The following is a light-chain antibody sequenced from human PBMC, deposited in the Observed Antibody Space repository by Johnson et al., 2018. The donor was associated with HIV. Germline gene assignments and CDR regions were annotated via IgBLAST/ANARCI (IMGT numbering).Light chain of an antibody. J-gene: IGLJ1*01. CDR3: GTWDNSLSAHYV. CDR1: SSNIGNNY. CDR2: ENN. V-gene: IGLV1-51*02. Sequence: QSVLTQPPSVSAATGQKVTISCSGGSSNIGNNYVSWYQQLPRAAPKLLIYENNKRPSGIPDRFSGSKSGTSDTLGITGLQTGDEADYYCGTWDNSLSAHYVFGTGTKITVL.